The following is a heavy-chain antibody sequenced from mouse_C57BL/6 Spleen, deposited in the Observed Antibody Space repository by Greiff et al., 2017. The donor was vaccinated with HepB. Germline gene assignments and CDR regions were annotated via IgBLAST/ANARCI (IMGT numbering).Heavy chain of an antibody. CDR3: ARYDDGYIDAMDY. CDR1: GYTFTDYH. V-gene: IGHV1-18*01. J-gene: IGHJ4*01. Sequence: EVKLQESGPELVKPGASVKIPCKASGYTFTDYHMDWVKQSHGKSLEWIGDINPNNGGTIYNQKFKGKATLTVDKSSSTAYMELRSLTSEATAVYYCARYDDGYIDAMDYWGQGTSVTVSS. CDR2: INPNNGGT. D-gene: IGHD2-3*01.